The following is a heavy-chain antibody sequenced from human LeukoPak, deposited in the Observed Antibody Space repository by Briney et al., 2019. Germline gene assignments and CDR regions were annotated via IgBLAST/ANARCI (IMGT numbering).Heavy chain of an antibody. CDR1: GYTFTSYY. D-gene: IGHD2-15*01. Sequence: ASVKVSCKASGYTFTSYYVHWVRQAPGQGLDGMGIINPRGCSTSYAQKFLDRVTMNRDTSTSTVYMELSSLRSEDTAGYYCARHRDSGYYFDYWGRGTLVSVSS. J-gene: IGHJ4*02. V-gene: IGHV1-46*01. CDR3: ARHRDSGYYFDY. CDR2: INPRGCST.